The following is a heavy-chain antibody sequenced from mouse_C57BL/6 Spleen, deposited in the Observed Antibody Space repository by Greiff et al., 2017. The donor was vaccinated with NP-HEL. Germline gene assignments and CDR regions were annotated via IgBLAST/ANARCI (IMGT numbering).Heavy chain of an antibody. CDR1: GYSITSGYY. J-gene: IGHJ2*01. D-gene: IGHD3-2*02. Sequence: DVKLQESGPGLVKPSQSLSLTCSVTGYSITSGYYWNWIRQFPGNKLEWMGYISYDGSNNYNPSLKNRISITRDTSKNQFFLKLDSVTTEDTATYYCARDPLQLRCDYWGQGTTLTVSS. CDR3: ARDPLQLRCDY. V-gene: IGHV3-6*01. CDR2: ISYDGSN.